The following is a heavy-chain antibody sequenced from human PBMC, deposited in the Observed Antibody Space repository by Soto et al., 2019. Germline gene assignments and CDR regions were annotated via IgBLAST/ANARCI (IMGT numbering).Heavy chain of an antibody. CDR2: ISWNSGSI. CDR3: AKDDSTRPWLVAFDI. V-gene: IGHV3-9*01. Sequence: EVQLVESGGGLVQPGRSLRLSCAASGFTFDDYAMRWVRQAPGKGLEWVSGISWNSGSIGYADSVKGRFTISRDNAKNSLYLQMDSLSAEDTALSDCAKDDSTRPWLVAFDIWGQGTMVTVSS. D-gene: IGHD6-19*01. J-gene: IGHJ3*02. CDR1: GFTFDDYA.